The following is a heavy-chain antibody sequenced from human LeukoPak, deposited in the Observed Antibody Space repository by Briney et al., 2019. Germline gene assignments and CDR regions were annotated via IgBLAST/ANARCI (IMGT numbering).Heavy chain of an antibody. CDR2: IYYTGKT. CDR1: GDFISSSNYY. J-gene: IGHJ4*02. V-gene: IGHV4-39*01. D-gene: IGHD3-22*01. Sequence: SETLSLTCTVSGDFISSSNYYWGWIRQPPGKGLDWIGNIYYTGKTYYNPSLNSRVTISTDTSNNPFSLKLSSVPAAGPAVVFCVRIYYYDSSTPPPWGQGTLVIASP. CDR3: VRIYYYDSSTPPP.